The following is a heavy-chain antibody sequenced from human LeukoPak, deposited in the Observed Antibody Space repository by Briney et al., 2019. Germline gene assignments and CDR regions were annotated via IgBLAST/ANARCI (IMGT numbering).Heavy chain of an antibody. CDR3: ARGSRPVYNLLTGKRYFDY. V-gene: IGHV1-69*06. CDR2: IIPIFGTA. CDR1: GGTFSSYA. J-gene: IGHJ4*02. D-gene: IGHD3-9*01. Sequence: EASVKVSCKASGGTFSSYAISWVRQAPGQGLEWMGGIIPIFGTANYAQKFQGRVTITADKSTSTAYMELSSLRSEDMAVYYCARGSRPVYNLLTGKRYFDYWGQGTLLTVSS.